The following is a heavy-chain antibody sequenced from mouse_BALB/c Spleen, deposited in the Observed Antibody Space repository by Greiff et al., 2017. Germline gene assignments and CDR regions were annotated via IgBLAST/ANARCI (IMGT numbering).Heavy chain of an antibody. J-gene: IGHJ4*01. CDR3: ARTQYYGYGQEDD. Sequence: VQLKESGPELVKPGASVKMSCKASGYTFTSYVMHWVKQKPGQGLEWIGYINPYNDGTKYNEKFKGKATLTSDTSSSTAYMELSSLTSEDSAVYYCARTQYYGYGQEDDWGQGTSVTVSS. D-gene: IGHD1-2*01. CDR1: GYTFTSYV. CDR2: INPYNDGT. V-gene: IGHV1-14*01.